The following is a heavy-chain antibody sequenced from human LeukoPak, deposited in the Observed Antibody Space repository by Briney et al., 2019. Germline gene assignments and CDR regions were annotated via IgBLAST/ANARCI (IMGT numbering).Heavy chain of an antibody. D-gene: IGHD4-11*01. Sequence: PSETLSLTCTVSGGSISSSSYYWGWIRQPPGKGLEWIGCIYYSGSTYYNPSLKSRVPISVDTSKNQFSLKLSSVTAAHTAVYYCARSATVTTFHFGYWGQRTLVTVSS. CDR3: ARSATVTTFHFGY. CDR1: GGSISSSSYY. CDR2: IYYSGST. V-gene: IGHV4-39*01. J-gene: IGHJ4*02.